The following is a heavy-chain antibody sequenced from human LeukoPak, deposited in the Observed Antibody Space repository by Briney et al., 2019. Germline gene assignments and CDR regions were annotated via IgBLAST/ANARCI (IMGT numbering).Heavy chain of an antibody. D-gene: IGHD3-22*01. CDR2: ISAYNGNT. J-gene: IGHJ6*02. Sequence: GASVKVSCKASGYTFTSYGISWVRQAPGQGLEWMGWISAYNGNTNYAQKLQGRVTMTTDTSTSTAYMELRSLRSDDTAVYYCAREGYYDSSGDHYYGMDVWGQGTTVTVSS. CDR1: GYTFTSYG. CDR3: AREGYYDSSGDHYYGMDV. V-gene: IGHV1-18*01.